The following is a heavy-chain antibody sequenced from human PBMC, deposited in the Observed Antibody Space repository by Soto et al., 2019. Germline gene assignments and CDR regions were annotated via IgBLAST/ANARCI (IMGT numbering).Heavy chain of an antibody. J-gene: IGHJ4*02. CDR1: GGSISSGDYY. CDR2: IYYSGST. CDR3: ARVREVVVAALQYYFDY. V-gene: IGHV4-30-4*01. D-gene: IGHD2-15*01. Sequence: QVQLQESGPGLVKPSQTLSLTCTVSGGSISSGDYYWSWIRQPPGKGLEWIGYIYYSGSTYYNPYLKSRVTISVDTSKNQFSLKLSSVTAADTAVYYCARVREVVVAALQYYFDYWGQGTLVTVSS.